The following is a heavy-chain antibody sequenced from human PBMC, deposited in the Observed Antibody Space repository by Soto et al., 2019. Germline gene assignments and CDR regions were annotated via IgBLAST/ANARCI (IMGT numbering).Heavy chain of an antibody. J-gene: IGHJ4*02. V-gene: IGHV3-30*18. D-gene: IGHD3-10*01. Sequence: VQLVESGGGVVQPGRSLRVSCAASGFTFRSHGMHWVRQAPGKGLEWVAVMSYDGSNKYYADSVKGRFTISRDNSKDXXFLQMNSLTAEDTAVYYCAKEILWFGDAGAGCYDSWGQGTLVIVSS. CDR2: MSYDGSNK. CDR1: GFTFRSHG. CDR3: AKEILWFGDAGAGCYDS.